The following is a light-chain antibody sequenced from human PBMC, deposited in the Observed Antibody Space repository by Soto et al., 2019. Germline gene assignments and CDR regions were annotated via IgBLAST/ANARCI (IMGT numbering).Light chain of an antibody. Sequence: DIQMTQSPSSLSASVGDRVTITCRASQSISSYLNWYQQKPGKAPKLLIYAASSLQSGVRSRFSGSGSGTDFTLTISSLQPEDFATYYCQQTYSNPRTFGQGTKVEIK. CDR3: QQTYSNPRT. J-gene: IGKJ1*01. CDR2: AAS. V-gene: IGKV1-39*01. CDR1: QSISSY.